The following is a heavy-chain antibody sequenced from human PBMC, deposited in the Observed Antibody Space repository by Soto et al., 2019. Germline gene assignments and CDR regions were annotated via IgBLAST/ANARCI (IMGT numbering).Heavy chain of an antibody. CDR1: GGSISSTNW. CDR3: ATYRKFFQI. J-gene: IGHJ3*02. Sequence: PSETLSLTCAVSGGSISSTNWWSWIRQPPGKGLEWIGFIYNSGSTYYNSSLKSRVTISVDRSKNHFFLNLTSVTAADTAVYYCATYRKFFQIWGQGTKVTVSS. CDR2: IYNSGST. V-gene: IGHV4-28*01.